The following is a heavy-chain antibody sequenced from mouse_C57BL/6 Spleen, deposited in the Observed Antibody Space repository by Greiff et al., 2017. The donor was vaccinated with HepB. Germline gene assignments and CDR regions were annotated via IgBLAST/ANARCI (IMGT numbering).Heavy chain of an antibody. CDR2: IDPSDSYT. J-gene: IGHJ1*03. CDR3: ARCVYGYWYFDV. V-gene: IGHV1-69*01. Sequence: QVQLQQSGAELVMPGASVKLSCKASGYTFTSYWMHWVKQRPGQGLEWIGEIDPSDSYTNYNQKFKGKSTLTVDKSSSTAYMQLSSLASEDSAVYYCARCVYGYWYFDVWGTGTTVTVSS. CDR1: GYTFTSYW. D-gene: IGHD1-1*01.